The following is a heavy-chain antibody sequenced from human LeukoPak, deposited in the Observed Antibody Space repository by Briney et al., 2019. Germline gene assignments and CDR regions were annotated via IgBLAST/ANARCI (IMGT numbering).Heavy chain of an antibody. CDR1: GGSITSYY. J-gene: IGHJ4*02. CDR3: ARRGGLYCSGGRCYHYYFDY. Sequence: SETLSPTCSVSGGSITSYYWSWIRQPPGKGLEWIGYIYYNGSTKYSPSLKSRVTISVDTSENQFSLKLRSVTAADTAVYYCARRGGLYCSGGRCYHYYFDYWGQGTLVTVSS. CDR2: IYYNGST. V-gene: IGHV4-59*08. D-gene: IGHD2-15*01.